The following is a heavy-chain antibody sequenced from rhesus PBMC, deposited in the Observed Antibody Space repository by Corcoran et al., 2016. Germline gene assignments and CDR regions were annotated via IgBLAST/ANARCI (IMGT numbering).Heavy chain of an antibody. CDR3: ARDQNGFDV. CDR2: IYGSGGGT. Sequence: QVQLQESGPGLVKPSETLSLTCAVSGGSISDDYYWSWIRQPPGKGLEWIGYIYGSGGGTNYNPSLKDRVTISIDTSKNQFSLKLSTVTAADPAVYYCARDQNGFDVWGPGVLVTVSS. CDR1: GGSISDDYY. J-gene: IGHJ5-1*01. V-gene: IGHV4-106*01.